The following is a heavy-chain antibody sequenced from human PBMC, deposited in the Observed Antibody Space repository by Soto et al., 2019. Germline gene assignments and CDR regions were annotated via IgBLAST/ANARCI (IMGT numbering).Heavy chain of an antibody. CDR3: ASRIYYYYGMDV. J-gene: IGHJ6*02. D-gene: IGHD3-3*02. V-gene: IGHV4-4*02. Sequence: SETLSLTCAVSGGSISSSNWWSWVRQPPGKGLEWIGEIYHSGSANYNPSLKSRVTISVDKSKNQFSLKLSSVTAADTAVYYCASRIYYYYGMDVWGQGTTVTVSS. CDR2: IYHSGSA. CDR1: GGSISSSNW.